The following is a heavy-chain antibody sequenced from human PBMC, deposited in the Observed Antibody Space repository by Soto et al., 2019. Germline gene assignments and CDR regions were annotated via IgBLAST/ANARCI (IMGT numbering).Heavy chain of an antibody. V-gene: IGHV1-69*06. J-gene: IGHJ6*02. CDR2: FIPIFGTA. CDR1: GCTFSSYA. Sequence: GASVKVSCKASGCTFSSYAISWVRQAPGEGLEWMGGFIPIFGTANYAQKFQGRVTITADKSTSTAYMELSSLRSEDTAVYYCARGCSGGSCRPTASPYYDYYYGMDVWGQGTTVTVSS. D-gene: IGHD2-15*01. CDR3: ARGCSGGSCRPTASPYYDYYYGMDV.